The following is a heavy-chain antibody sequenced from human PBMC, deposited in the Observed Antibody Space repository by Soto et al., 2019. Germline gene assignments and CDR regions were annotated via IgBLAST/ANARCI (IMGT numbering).Heavy chain of an antibody. CDR1: GGSISSGDYY. CDR3: ARVSTIFGVETRGMDV. J-gene: IGHJ6*02. CDR2: IYYSGST. V-gene: IGHV4-30-4*01. D-gene: IGHD3-3*01. Sequence: SETLSLTXTVSGGSISSGDYYWSWIRQPPGKGLEWIGYIYYSGSTYYSPSLKSRVTISVDTSKNQFSLKLSSVTAADTAVYYCARVSTIFGVETRGMDVWGQGTTVTVSS.